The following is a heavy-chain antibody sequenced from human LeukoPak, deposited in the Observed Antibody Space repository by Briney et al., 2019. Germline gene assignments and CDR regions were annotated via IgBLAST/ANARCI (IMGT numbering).Heavy chain of an antibody. V-gene: IGHV3-7*03. CDR2: IKQDGSEK. J-gene: IGHJ6*04. CDR3: ARFTGLPRAVSSNSWDGGHDGMDA. CDR1: GFTFSSYW. Sequence: GGSLRLSCAASGFTFSSYWMSWVRQAPGKGLEWVANIKQDGSEKYYVDSVKGRFTISRDNAKNSLYLQMNSLRAEDTAVYYCARFTGLPRAVSSNSWDGGHDGMDACGKWSTVTVSS. D-gene: IGHD2-2*01.